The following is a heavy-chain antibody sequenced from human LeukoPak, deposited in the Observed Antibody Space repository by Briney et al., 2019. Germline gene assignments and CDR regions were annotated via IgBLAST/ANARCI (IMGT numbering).Heavy chain of an antibody. CDR2: ISNDGGDK. V-gene: IGHV3-30*18. Sequence: GGSLRLSCAASGFTFRNYWMHWVRQAPGKGLEWVAVISNDGGDKHYADSVKGRFTISRDNSKKMVYLQMSSLRVEDTAVYYCAKDEALGAADYFFDYWGQGNLVTVSS. D-gene: IGHD6-13*01. CDR1: GFTFRNYW. CDR3: AKDEALGAADYFFDY. J-gene: IGHJ4*02.